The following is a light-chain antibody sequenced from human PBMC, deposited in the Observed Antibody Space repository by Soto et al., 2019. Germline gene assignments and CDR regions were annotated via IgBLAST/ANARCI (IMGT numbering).Light chain of an antibody. J-gene: IGKJ4*01. CDR2: GAS. V-gene: IGKV3-20*01. CDR1: QSVTSSY. Sequence: EIVLTQSPGTLSLSPGERATLSFRASQSVTSSYLAWYQQKPGQAPRLLIYGASSSATGIPDRFSGSGSGTDFALTISRLEPEDFAVYYCQQYGSSPPLSFGGGTKVEIK. CDR3: QQYGSSPPLS.